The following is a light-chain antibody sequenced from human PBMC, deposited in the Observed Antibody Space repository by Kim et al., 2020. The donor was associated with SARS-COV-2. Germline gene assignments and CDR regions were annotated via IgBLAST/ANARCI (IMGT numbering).Light chain of an antibody. CDR3: QAWDSSAVV. Sequence: VSPGQTASITCSGDKLGDKYACWYQQKPGLSPVLVIYQDSKRPSGIPERFSGSNSGNTATLTISGTQAMDEADYYCQAWDSSAVVFGRGTQLTVL. CDR1: KLGDKY. J-gene: IGLJ2*01. CDR2: QDS. V-gene: IGLV3-1*01.